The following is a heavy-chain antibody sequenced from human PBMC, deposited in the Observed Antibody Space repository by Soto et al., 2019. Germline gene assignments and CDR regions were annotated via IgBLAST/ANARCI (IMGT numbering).Heavy chain of an antibody. J-gene: IGHJ3*02. V-gene: IGHV1-18*04. CDR2: ISAYNGNT. CDR1: GYAFTSYG. D-gene: IGHD2-21*02. CDR3: ARTRGVVTAILDAFDI. Sequence: ASVKFSCKASGYAFTSYGISWVRQAPGQGLEWMGWISAYNGNTNYAQKLQGRVTMTTDTSTSTAYMELRSLRSDDTAVYYCARTRGVVTAILDAFDIWGQGTMVTVSS.